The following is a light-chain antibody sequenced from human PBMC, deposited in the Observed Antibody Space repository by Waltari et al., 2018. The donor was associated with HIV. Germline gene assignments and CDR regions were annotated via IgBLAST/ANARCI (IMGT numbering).Light chain of an antibody. CDR2: EVN. CDR3: TSYTSSSTLGV. V-gene: IGLV2-14*01. CDR1: SSDVGGYNY. J-gene: IGLJ3*02. Sequence: QSALTQPASVSGSPGQSITISCTGTSSDVGGYNYVSWYQQHPGKAPRLLIYEVNSRPSGVSNRFSGSKSGNTASLTISGLQTDSEADYYCTSYTSSSTLGVFGGGTKLTVL.